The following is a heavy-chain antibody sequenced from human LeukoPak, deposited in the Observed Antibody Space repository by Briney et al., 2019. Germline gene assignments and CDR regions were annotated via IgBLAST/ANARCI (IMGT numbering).Heavy chain of an antibody. CDR3: ARVTFYYDRQNFDY. CDR1: GFTFSSYS. V-gene: IGHV3-21*01. J-gene: IGHJ4*02. Sequence: GGSLRLSCAASGFTFSSYSMNWVRQAPGKGLEWVSSISSSSSYIYCADSVKGRFTISRDNAKNSLNLQMNSLRAEDTAVYYCARVTFYYDRQNFDYWGQGTLVTVSS. CDR2: ISSSSSYI. D-gene: IGHD3-22*01.